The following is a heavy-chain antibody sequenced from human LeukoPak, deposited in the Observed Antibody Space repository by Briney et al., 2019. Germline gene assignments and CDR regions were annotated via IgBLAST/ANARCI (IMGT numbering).Heavy chain of an antibody. D-gene: IGHD6-19*01. CDR1: GFTFSSYA. CDR3: ARVSSGWHYYFVY. Sequence: GGSLRLSCAASGFTFSSYAMSWVRQAPGKGLEWVSAISGSGGSTYYADSVKGRFTISRDNSKNTLYLQMNSLRAEDTAVYYCARVSSGWHYYFVYWGQGTLVTVSS. V-gene: IGHV3-23*01. J-gene: IGHJ4*02. CDR2: ISGSGGST.